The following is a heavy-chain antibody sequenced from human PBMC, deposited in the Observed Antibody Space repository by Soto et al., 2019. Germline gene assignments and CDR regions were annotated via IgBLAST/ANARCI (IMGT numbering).Heavy chain of an antibody. D-gene: IGHD2-2*01. J-gene: IGHJ4*02. CDR3: ARHAHDGRGTGSYSDVVDD. Sequence: PSETLSLTCAVYGGSFSGYYWSWIRQPPGKGLEWIGEINHSGSTNYNPYLKSRVTISVDTSKNQFSLRLSSVTAADTAVYYCARHAHDGRGTGSYSDVVDDRGQGPLVTFSS. CDR1: GGSFSGYY. CDR2: INHSGST. V-gene: IGHV4-34*01.